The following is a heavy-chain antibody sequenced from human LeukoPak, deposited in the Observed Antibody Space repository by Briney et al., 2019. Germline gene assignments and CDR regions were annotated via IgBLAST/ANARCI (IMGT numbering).Heavy chain of an antibody. D-gene: IGHD3-22*01. Sequence: PGRSLRLSCAASGFTFDDYAMHWVRQAPGKGLEWVSGISWNSGSIGYADSVKGRFTISRDNSKNTLYLQMNSLRAEDTAVYYCAKDTIVVPSNWGQGTLVTVSS. CDR1: GFTFDDYA. V-gene: IGHV3-9*01. CDR3: AKDTIVVPSN. J-gene: IGHJ4*02. CDR2: ISWNSGSI.